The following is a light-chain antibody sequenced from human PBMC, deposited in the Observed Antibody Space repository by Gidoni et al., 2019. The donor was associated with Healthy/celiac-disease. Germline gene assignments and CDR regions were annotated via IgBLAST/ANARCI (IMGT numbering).Light chain of an antibody. CDR1: QSISSY. V-gene: IGKV1-8*01. CDR2: AAA. J-gene: IGKJ1*01. Sequence: AIRMTQSPSSFSASTVDRVTITRRASQSISSYLDWYQQKPGKAPKLLIYAAATLQSGVPSSFIGSGSWNDFTLTISCLQSEYFATYYCQKYYSYPRTCGQETKVEIK. CDR3: QKYYSYPRT.